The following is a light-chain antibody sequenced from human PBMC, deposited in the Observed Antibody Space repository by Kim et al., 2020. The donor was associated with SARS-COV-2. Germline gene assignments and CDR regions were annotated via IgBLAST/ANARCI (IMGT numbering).Light chain of an antibody. Sequence: GDRVTITCRTSQSISTHLNWYQQKPRKGPELLIYAATNLQSGVPSRFSGSGSGTEFTLTIRALQPEDSATYYCQQAYSSSQITFGQGTRLEIK. CDR3: QQAYSSSQIT. CDR2: AAT. CDR1: QSISTH. V-gene: IGKV1-39*01. J-gene: IGKJ5*01.